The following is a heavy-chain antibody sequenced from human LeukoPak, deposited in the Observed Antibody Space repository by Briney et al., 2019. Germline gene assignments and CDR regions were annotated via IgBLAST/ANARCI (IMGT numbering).Heavy chain of an antibody. CDR3: ARNQWFGELSQIDY. Sequence: ASVKVSCKASGYTFTTYGIIWVRQAPGQGLEWMAWISAYNGNTNYAQKLQGRVTMTTDTSTSTAYMELRSLRSDDTAVYYCARNQWFGELSQIDYWGQGTLVTVSS. D-gene: IGHD3-10*01. V-gene: IGHV1-18*01. CDR2: ISAYNGNT. CDR1: GYTFTTYG. J-gene: IGHJ4*02.